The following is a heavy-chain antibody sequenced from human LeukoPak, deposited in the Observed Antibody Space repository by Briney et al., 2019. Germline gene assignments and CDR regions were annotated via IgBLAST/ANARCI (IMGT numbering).Heavy chain of an antibody. J-gene: IGHJ4*02. CDR1: GGSISSYY. D-gene: IGHD1-26*01. Sequence: SSETLSLTCTVSGGSISSYYWSWIRQPPGKGLEWIGDIYYSGSANYNPSLKSRVTISVDTSKNQFSLRLSSVTAADTAVYYSARLASGSYGPLTPFDYWGQGTLVTVSS. V-gene: IGHV4-59*08. CDR3: ARLASGSYGPLTPFDY. CDR2: IYYSGSA.